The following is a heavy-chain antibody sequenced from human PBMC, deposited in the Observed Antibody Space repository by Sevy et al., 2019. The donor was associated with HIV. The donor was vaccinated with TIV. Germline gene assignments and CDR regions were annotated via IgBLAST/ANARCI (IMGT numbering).Heavy chain of an antibody. CDR3: AKNLSPRELTXAXDX. CDR1: GFXFSSYA. J-gene: IGHJ3*01. D-gene: IGHD1-26*01. Sequence: GGSLRLSCAASGFXFSSYAMSWVRQAPGKGLEWVSAISGSGGSTYYADSVKGRFTISRDNSKNTLYLQMNSLRAEDTAVYYCAKNLSPRELTXAXDXXGQGTMVTVSS. V-gene: IGHV3-23*01. CDR2: ISGSGGST.